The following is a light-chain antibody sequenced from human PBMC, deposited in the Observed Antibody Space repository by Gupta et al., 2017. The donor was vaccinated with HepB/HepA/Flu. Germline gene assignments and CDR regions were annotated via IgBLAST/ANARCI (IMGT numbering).Light chain of an antibody. V-gene: IGLV3-1*01. CDR2: QDS. Sequence: SYELTQPPSVSVSPGQTATFTCSGDKLGEKFANWYQQRPGQSPVLVIYQDSKRPSGIPERLSGSNSGNTATLTIRGTQAMDEAYYYCQAWDSYNVVFGGGTKLTVL. J-gene: IGLJ2*01. CDR3: QAWDSYNVV. CDR1: KLGEKF.